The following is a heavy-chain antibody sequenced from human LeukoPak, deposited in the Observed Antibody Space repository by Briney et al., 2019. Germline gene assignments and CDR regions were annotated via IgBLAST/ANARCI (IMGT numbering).Heavy chain of an antibody. J-gene: IGHJ4*02. CDR2: ISGSRGTT. CDR3: AKERTGGWPFDY. D-gene: IGHD6-19*01. CDR1: GFTFSSYA. V-gene: IGHV3-23*01. Sequence: PGGSLRLSCAASGFTFSSYAMSWVRQAPGKGLEWVSGISGSRGTTYYADSVKGRLTISRDDSKNTLYLQMNSLRADDTAVYYCAKERTGGWPFDYWGQGTLVTVSS.